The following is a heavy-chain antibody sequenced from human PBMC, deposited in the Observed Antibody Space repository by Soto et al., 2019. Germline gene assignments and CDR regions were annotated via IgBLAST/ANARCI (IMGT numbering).Heavy chain of an antibody. D-gene: IGHD3-10*01. J-gene: IGHJ6*02. Sequence: ASVKVSCKASGYTFTGHYMHWIRQVSGRRLEFLGWLKPDNGGTYYAPKFQGRVTFTRDTSTTTAYMEMSGLHSDDTAVYFCARDLCPLGSGSPCPTFGMDLWGQGTTVTSP. CDR1: GYTFTGHY. CDR2: LKPDNGGT. V-gene: IGHV1-2*02. CDR3: ARDLCPLGSGSPCPTFGMDL.